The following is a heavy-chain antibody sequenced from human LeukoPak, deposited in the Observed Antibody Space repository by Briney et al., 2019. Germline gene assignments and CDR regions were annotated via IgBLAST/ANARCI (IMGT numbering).Heavy chain of an antibody. CDR1: GYTFTSYD. V-gene: IGHV1-8*03. CDR2: MNPNSGNT. Sequence: GASVKVSCKASGYTFTSYDINWVRQAPGQGLEWMGWMNPNSGNTDYAQKFQDRVTITRNTSISTAYMELNSLRSEDTAAYYCAREYYDILTGLYYFDYWGQGTLVTVSP. D-gene: IGHD3-9*01. J-gene: IGHJ4*02. CDR3: AREYYDILTGLYYFDY.